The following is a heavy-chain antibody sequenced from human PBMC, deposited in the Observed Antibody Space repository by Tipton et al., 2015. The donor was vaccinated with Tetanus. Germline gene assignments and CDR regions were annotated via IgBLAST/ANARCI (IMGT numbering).Heavy chain of an antibody. CDR1: GGSISSGDYY. CDR3: ARVLTRGYTYGTTVDY. Sequence: TLSLTCTVSGGSISSGDYYWSWIRQPPGKGLEWIGYIYYSGTTYYNPSLKSRVTISVDTANNQFSLKVTSVTAADTAVYYCARVLTRGYTYGTTVDYWGQGTLVTVSS. D-gene: IGHD5-18*01. J-gene: IGHJ4*02. V-gene: IGHV4-30-4*01. CDR2: IYYSGTT.